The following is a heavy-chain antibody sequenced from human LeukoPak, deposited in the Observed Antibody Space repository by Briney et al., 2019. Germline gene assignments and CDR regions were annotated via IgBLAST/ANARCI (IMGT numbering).Heavy chain of an antibody. V-gene: IGHV4-34*01. CDR3: ARDFFIAAASPYDWFDP. J-gene: IGHJ5*02. D-gene: IGHD6-13*01. CDR2: INHSGST. Sequence: SETLSLTCTVSGGSISSYYWSWIRQPPGKGLEWIGEINHSGSTNYNPSLKSRVTISVDTSKNQFSLKLSSVTAADTAVYYCARDFFIAAASPYDWFDPWGQGTLVTVSS. CDR1: GGSISSYY.